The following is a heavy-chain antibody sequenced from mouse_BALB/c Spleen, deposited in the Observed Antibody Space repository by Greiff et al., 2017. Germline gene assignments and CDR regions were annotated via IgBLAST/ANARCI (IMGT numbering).Heavy chain of an antibody. V-gene: IGHV3-2*02. CDR2: ISYSGST. J-gene: IGHJ2*01. CDR3: ARGLRVFDY. CDR1: GYSITSDYA. Sequence: EVKVEESGPGLVKPSQSLSLTCTVTGYSITSDYAWNWIRQFPGNKLEWMGYISYSGSTSYNPSLKSRISITRDTSKNQFFLQLNSVTTEDTATYYCARGLRVFDYWGQGTTLTVSS. D-gene: IGHD1-1*01.